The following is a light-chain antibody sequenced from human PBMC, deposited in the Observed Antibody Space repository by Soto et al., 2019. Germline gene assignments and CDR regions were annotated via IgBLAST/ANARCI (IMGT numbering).Light chain of an antibody. CDR3: QQYGSSSWT. V-gene: IGKV3-11*01. J-gene: IGKJ1*01. CDR1: QSVSSY. Sequence: EIVLTQSPATLSLSPGERATLSCRASQSVSSYLVWYQQKPGQAPRLLIYDASNRATGIPARFSGSGSGTDFTLTISRLEPEDFAVYYCQQYGSSSWTFGQGTKVDIK. CDR2: DAS.